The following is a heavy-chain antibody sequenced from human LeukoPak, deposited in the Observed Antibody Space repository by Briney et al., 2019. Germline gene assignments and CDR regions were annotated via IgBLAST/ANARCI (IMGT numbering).Heavy chain of an antibody. V-gene: IGHV4-34*01. J-gene: IGHJ6*04. CDR2: INHRGST. CDR1: GGSFSGYY. CDR3: ARGAEEVVVVAATKGYYYYYGMDV. Sequence: SETLSLTCAVYGGSFSGYYWSWIRQPPGKGLEWIGEINHRGSTNYNPSLKRRVTISVDTSKNQFSLKLSSVTAADTAVYYCARGAEEVVVVAATKGYYYYYGMDVWGKGTTVTVSS. D-gene: IGHD2-15*01.